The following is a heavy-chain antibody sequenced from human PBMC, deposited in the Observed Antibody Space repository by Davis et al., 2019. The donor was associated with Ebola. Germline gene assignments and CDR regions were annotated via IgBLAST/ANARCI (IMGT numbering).Heavy chain of an antibody. J-gene: IGHJ4*02. V-gene: IGHV3-23*01. Sequence: GESLKISCAPSGFSFSSYAMSWVRQAPGKGLEWVSAISGSGGSTYYADSVKGRFTISRDNSKNTLYLQMNSLRAEDTALYYCVKKGHYDSSGYYGPFDYWGQGTLVTVSS. D-gene: IGHD3-22*01. CDR3: VKKGHYDSSGYYGPFDY. CDR2: ISGSGGST. CDR1: GFSFSSYA.